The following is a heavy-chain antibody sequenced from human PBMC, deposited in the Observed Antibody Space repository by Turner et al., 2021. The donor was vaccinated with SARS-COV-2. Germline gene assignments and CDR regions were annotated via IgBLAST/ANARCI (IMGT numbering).Heavy chain of an antibody. Sequence: QVQLQESGPGLVKPSETLSLTCTVSGGSISSYYWSWIRQPPGKGLDWIGYIHYSGSTNYNPSLKSRVTISVDTSKNQFSLKLSSVTAADTAVYYCARHGFSGWDGGGMDVWGQGTTVTVSS. J-gene: IGHJ6*02. CDR1: GGSISSYY. CDR3: ARHGFSGWDGGGMDV. D-gene: IGHD6-19*01. V-gene: IGHV4-59*08. CDR2: IHYSGST.